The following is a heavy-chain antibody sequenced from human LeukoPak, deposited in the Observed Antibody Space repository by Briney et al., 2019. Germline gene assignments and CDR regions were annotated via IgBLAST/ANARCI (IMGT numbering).Heavy chain of an antibody. CDR3: AREVITLVRGVIMDYYGMDV. CDR1: GDSVSSNSAA. V-gene: IGHV6-1*01. J-gene: IGHJ6*02. D-gene: IGHD3-10*01. Sequence: SQTLSLTCAISGDSVSSNSAAWTWIRQSPSRGLEWLGRTYYKSKWYNDYAVSVKSRITINPDTSKNQFSLQLNSVTSEDTAVYYCAREVITLVRGVIMDYYGMDVWGQGTTVTVSS. CDR2: TYYKSKWYN.